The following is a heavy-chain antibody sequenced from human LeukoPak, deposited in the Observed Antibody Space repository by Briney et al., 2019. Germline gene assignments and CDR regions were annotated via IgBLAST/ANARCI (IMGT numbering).Heavy chain of an antibody. D-gene: IGHD4-17*01. V-gene: IGHV3-48*04. CDR2: ISPGGNTI. Sequence: GGSLRLSCAGSGFIFRSHGMIWVRQAPGRGLELVSYISPGGNTIYYADSMKGRFTVSRDDAKNSLSLHMNSLRAEDTAVYYCARVRGPTVTTMYFDYWGQGTLVTVSS. J-gene: IGHJ4*02. CDR1: GFIFRSHG. CDR3: ARVRGPTVTTMYFDY.